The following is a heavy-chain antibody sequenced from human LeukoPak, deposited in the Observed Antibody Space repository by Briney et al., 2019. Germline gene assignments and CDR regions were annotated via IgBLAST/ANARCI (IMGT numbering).Heavy chain of an antibody. CDR1: GDSINAYY. J-gene: IGHJ5*02. CDR3: ARRRAEGGSNGHYNWFDP. V-gene: IGHV4-59*08. Sequence: SETLSLTCTVSGDSINAYYWGWIRRPPGKGLEWIGYIYFSGTTKYNPSLESRVTISVDTSKNQFSLKLSSVTAADTAVYYCARRRAEGGSNGHYNWFDPWGQGILVTVSS. CDR2: IYFSGTT. D-gene: IGHD6-13*01.